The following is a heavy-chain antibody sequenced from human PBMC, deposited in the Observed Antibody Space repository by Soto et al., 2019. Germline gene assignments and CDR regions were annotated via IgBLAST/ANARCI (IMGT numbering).Heavy chain of an antibody. D-gene: IGHD6-13*01. J-gene: IGHJ6*04. CDR1: GDSLSGSSDY. Sequence: SETLSLTCTVSGDSLSGSSDYWGGIRQPPGKGLDRIWSIYYSGSTYYNPSLKSRVSISVATSKNQFSLKLNSVTAADTAVYYCARGLGAARAYYGMDVGGKGTTITVSS. CDR3: ARGLGAARAYYGMDV. V-gene: IGHV4-39*01. CDR2: IYYSGST.